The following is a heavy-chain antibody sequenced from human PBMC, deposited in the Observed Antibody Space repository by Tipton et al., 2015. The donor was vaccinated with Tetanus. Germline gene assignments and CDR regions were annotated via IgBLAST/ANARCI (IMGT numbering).Heavy chain of an antibody. CDR2: INHSGST. V-gene: IGHV4-34*01. CDR3: ARDDYYDGRGLYYYGLDV. J-gene: IGHJ6*02. CDR1: GGSFSGYY. D-gene: IGHD3-22*01. Sequence: TLSLTCAVYGGSFSGYYWSWIRQPPGKGLEWIGEINHSGSTNYNPSLKSRVTISVDTSKNQFSLKVSSVTAADTAVYYRARDDYYDGRGLYYYGLDVWGQGTTVTVSS.